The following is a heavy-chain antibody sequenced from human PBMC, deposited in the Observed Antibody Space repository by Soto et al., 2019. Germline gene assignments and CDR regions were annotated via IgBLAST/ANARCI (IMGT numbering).Heavy chain of an antibody. CDR3: ARDQDYDFWSGSLHRASDYYYGMDV. D-gene: IGHD3-3*01. J-gene: IGHJ6*02. Sequence: QVQLVQSGAEEKKPGASVKVSCKASGYTFTSYAMHWVRQAPGQRLEWMGWINAGNGNTKYSQKFQGRVTITRDTSASTAYMELSSLRSEDTAVYYCARDQDYDFWSGSLHRASDYYYGMDVWGQGTTVTVSS. CDR2: INAGNGNT. CDR1: GYTFTSYA. V-gene: IGHV1-3*05.